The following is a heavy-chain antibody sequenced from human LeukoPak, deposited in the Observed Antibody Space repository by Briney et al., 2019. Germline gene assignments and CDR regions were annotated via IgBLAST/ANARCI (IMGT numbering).Heavy chain of an antibody. CDR3: ARRPYTSGWYYYFDY. V-gene: IGHV4-39*01. J-gene: IGHJ4*02. CDR2: IYYSGST. CDR1: GGSISSSSYY. D-gene: IGHD6-19*01. Sequence: SETLSLTCTVSGGSISSSSYYWGWIRQPPGKGLEWIGSIYYSGSTYYNPSLKSQVTISVDTSKNQFSLRLSSVTAADTAVYYCARRPYTSGWYYYFDYWGQGTLVTVSS.